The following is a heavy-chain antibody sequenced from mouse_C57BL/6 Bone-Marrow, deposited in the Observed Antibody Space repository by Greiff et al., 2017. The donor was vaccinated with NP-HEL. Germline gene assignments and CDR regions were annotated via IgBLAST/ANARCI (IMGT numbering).Heavy chain of an antibody. D-gene: IGHD2-4*01. V-gene: IGHV5-6*01. J-gene: IGHJ3*01. CDR2: ISSGGSYT. CDR3: ASAYDYDVAWFDY. CDR1: GFTFSSYG. Sequence: EVMLVESGGDLVKPGGSLKLSCAASGFTFSSYGMSWVRQTPDKRLEWVATISSGGSYTYYPDSVKVRFTISRDNAKNTLYLQMSSLKSEDKDMYSCASAYDYDVAWFDYWGKGTLVTVSA.